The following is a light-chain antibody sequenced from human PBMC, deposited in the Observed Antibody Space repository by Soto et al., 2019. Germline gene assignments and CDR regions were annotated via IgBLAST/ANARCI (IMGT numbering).Light chain of an antibody. V-gene: IGLV2-23*02. Sequence: QLVLTQPASVSGSPGQSITISCTGTSSDVGNYNLVSWYQQHPGKVPKLMIYEVSKRPSGVSNRFSGSKSGNTASLTISGLQAEDEAEYYCCSYADSTTLVFGGGTKVTVL. CDR2: EVS. CDR3: CSYADSTTLV. CDR1: SSDVGNYNL. J-gene: IGLJ2*01.